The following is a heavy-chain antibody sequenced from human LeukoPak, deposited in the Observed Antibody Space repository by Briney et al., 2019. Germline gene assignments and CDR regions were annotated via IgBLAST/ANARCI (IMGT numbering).Heavy chain of an antibody. J-gene: IGHJ4*02. CDR3: ARGELGDSSGFSFFDY. CDR1: GGTFNSYG. D-gene: IGHD3-22*01. V-gene: IGHV1-69*05. CDR2: VIAIFCRI. Sequence: ASVKVSCKAPGGTFNSYGISWVRQAPGQGREWMGVVIAIFCRIKYRQKFQGRATITTDESTSTAYMGLSSLTSEDTGVYYCARGELGDSSGFSFFDYWGQGTLVTASS.